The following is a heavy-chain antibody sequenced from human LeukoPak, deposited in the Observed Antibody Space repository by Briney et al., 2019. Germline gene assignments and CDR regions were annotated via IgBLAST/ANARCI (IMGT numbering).Heavy chain of an antibody. CDR3: ARGNSSSSSFDY. V-gene: IGHV1-8*02. CDR2: MNPNSGNT. Sequence: ASVKVSCKASGYTFTGYYMHWVRQAPGQGLEWMGWMNPNSGNTGYAQKFQGRVTMTRNTSISTAYMELSSLRSEDTAVYYCARGNSSSSSFDYWGQGTLVTVSS. J-gene: IGHJ4*02. CDR1: GYTFTGYY. D-gene: IGHD6-13*01.